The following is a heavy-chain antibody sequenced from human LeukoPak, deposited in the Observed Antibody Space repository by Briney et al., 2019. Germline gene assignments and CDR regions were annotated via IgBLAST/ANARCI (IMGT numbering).Heavy chain of an antibody. Sequence: TGGSLRLSCAASGFTFSSYGMHWVRQAPGKGLEWVAVIWYDGSNKYYADSVKGRFTISRDNSKNTLYLQMNSLRAEDTAVYYCAKDGCSSTSCAFDYWGQGTLVTVSS. V-gene: IGHV3-33*06. D-gene: IGHD2-2*01. J-gene: IGHJ4*02. CDR1: GFTFSSYG. CDR2: IWYDGSNK. CDR3: AKDGCSSTSCAFDY.